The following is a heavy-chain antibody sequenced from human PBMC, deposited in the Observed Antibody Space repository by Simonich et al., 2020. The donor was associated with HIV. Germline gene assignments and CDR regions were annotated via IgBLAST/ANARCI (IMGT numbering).Heavy chain of an antibody. J-gene: IGHJ3*02. CDR1: GGSFSDYF. D-gene: IGHD7-27*01. V-gene: IGHV4-34*01. Sequence: QVHLQQWGAGLLKPSETLSLTCAVYGGSFSDYFWSWIRQSPGKGLEWIGEINHSGSTNYNPSLKSRVTISVDSSKKQFSLKLSSVTAADTAVYYCARLERGIDAFDIWGQGTMVTVSS. CDR3: ARLERGIDAFDI. CDR2: INHSGST.